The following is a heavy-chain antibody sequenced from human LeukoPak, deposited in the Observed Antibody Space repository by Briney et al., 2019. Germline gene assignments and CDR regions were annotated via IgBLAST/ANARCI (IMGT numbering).Heavy chain of an antibody. CDR1: GFSFSSYT. V-gene: IGHV3-23*01. J-gene: IGHJ3*02. CDR3: AKRSEGYCSSTSCYTQAFDI. CDR2: IFGGGDDT. D-gene: IGHD2-2*02. Sequence: AGGSLRLSCAASGFSFSSYTMGWVRQAPGKGLQWVSAIFGGGDDTFYADSVKGRFTISRDNSKNTLYLQMNSLRAEDTAVYYCAKRSEGYCSSTSCYTQAFDIWGQGTMVTVSS.